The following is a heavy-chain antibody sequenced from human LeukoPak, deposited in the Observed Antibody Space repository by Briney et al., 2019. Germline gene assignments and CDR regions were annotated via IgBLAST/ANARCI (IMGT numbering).Heavy chain of an antibody. Sequence: ASVKVSCKASGYTFTSYDINWVRQATGQGLEWMGWMNPNSGNTGYAQKFQGRVTMTRNTAISTAYMELSSLRSEETVVYYCARGHYYDSSGYPDRVAYAFDIWGQGTMVIVSS. D-gene: IGHD3-22*01. J-gene: IGHJ3*02. CDR3: ARGHYYDSSGYPDRVAYAFDI. CDR1: GYTFTSYD. V-gene: IGHV1-8*01. CDR2: MNPNSGNT.